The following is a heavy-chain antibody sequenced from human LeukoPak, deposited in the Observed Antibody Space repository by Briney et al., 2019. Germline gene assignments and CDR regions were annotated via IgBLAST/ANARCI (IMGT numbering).Heavy chain of an antibody. J-gene: IGHJ3*01. CDR1: GFTFSSYA. D-gene: IGHD3-10*01. CDR3: ARSGVLWFGDV. V-gene: IGHV3-48*01. CDR2: ISSSSSTI. Sequence: GGSLRLSCAASGFTFSSYAMSWVRQAPGKGLEWVSYISSSSSTIYYADSVKGRFTISRDNAKNSLYLQMNSLRAEDTAVYYCARSGVLWFGDVWGQGTMVTVSS.